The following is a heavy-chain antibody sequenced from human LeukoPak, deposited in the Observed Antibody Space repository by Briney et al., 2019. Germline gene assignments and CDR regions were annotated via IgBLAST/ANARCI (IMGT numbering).Heavy chain of an antibody. CDR3: ARGRFVVVVAATRRGGMDV. V-gene: IGHV4-39*01. D-gene: IGHD2-15*01. CDR2: VHYSGTS. J-gene: IGHJ6*02. CDR1: GGSISSSKYY. Sequence: SETLSLTCTVSGGSISSSKYYWGWIRQPPGKGLEWIGSVHYSGTSYYNPSLESRVTISVDTSKNQFSLKLSSVTAADTAVYYCARGRFVVVVAATRRGGMDVWGQGTTVTVS.